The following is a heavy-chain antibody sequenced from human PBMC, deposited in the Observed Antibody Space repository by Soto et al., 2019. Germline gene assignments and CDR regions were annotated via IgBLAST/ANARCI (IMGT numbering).Heavy chain of an antibody. CDR2: ISAYNGNT. D-gene: IGHD2-2*01. CDR1: GYTFTSYG. V-gene: IGHV1-18*01. CDR3: ARPRDCSSTSCYGALDP. J-gene: IGHJ5*02. Sequence: GASVKVSCKASGYTFTSYGISWVRQAPGQGLEWMGWISAYNGNTNYAQKLQGRVTMTTDTSTSTAYMEVRSLRSDDTAVYYCARPRDCSSTSCYGALDPWGQGTLVTVSS.